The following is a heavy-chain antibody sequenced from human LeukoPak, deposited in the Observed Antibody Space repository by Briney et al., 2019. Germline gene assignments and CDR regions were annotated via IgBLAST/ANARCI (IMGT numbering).Heavy chain of an antibody. CDR1: GGSISGYY. CDR2: IHPRGSL. D-gene: IGHD4-11*01. V-gene: IGHV4-34*01. J-gene: IGHJ4*02. CDR3: ARGTDRSKIAY. Sequence: SETLSLTCAVYGGSISGYYWSWIRQPPGKGLEWIGEIHPRGSLDYNPSLKCRVTISVDTSKNQFSLKLSSVTAADTAVYYCARGTDRSKIAYWGQGALVTVSS.